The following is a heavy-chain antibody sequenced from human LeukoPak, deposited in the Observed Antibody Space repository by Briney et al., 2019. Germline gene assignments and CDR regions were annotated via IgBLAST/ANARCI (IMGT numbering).Heavy chain of an antibody. Sequence: GGSLRLSCAASGFTFSSYAMSWVRQAPGKGLEWVSAISGSGGSTCYADSVKGRFIISRDNSKNTLYLQMNSLRAEDTAVYYCAKSLGYCSGGSCLPLGYFDYWGQGTLVTVSS. CDR3: AKSLGYCSGGSCLPLGYFDY. CDR2: ISGSGGST. D-gene: IGHD2-15*01. J-gene: IGHJ4*02. CDR1: GFTFSSYA. V-gene: IGHV3-23*01.